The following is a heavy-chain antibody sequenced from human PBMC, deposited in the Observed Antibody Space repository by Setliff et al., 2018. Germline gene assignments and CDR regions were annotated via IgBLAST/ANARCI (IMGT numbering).Heavy chain of an antibody. D-gene: IGHD2-21*01. V-gene: IGHV3-30*02. CDR2: VRYDGSNK. J-gene: IGHJ6*02. CDR3: AKDSLEVVIALHGMDV. CDR1: GFTFSRFG. Sequence: PGGSLRLSCAASGFTFSRFGMYWVRQAPGKGLEWVAFVRYDGSNKYYSDSVKGQFTISRDNSKNTLYLQMNSLTNEDTAVYYCAKDSLEVVIALHGMDVWGQGTTVTVSS.